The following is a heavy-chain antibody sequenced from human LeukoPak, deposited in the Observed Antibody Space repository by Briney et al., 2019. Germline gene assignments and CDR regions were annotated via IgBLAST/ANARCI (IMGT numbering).Heavy chain of an antibody. J-gene: IGHJ4*02. CDR1: GFTFSSYA. CDR3: ATRPTNLVGATSRRRNIVDY. CDR2: ISYDGSNK. Sequence: PGGSLRLSCAASGFTFSSYAMHWVRQAPGKGLEWVAVISYDGSNKYYADSVKGRFTISRDNSKNTLYLQMNSLRAEDTAVYYCATRPTNLVGATSRRRNIVDYWGQGTLVTVSS. D-gene: IGHD1-26*01. V-gene: IGHV3-30-3*01.